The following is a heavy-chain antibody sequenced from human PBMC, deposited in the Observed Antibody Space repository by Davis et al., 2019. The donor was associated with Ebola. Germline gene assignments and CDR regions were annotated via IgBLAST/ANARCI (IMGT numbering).Heavy chain of an antibody. D-gene: IGHD6-19*01. J-gene: IGHJ4*02. CDR2: ITYSGRT. CDR1: GGSITSYY. Sequence: MPSETLSLTCTASGGSITSYYWGWIRQSPGKGLEWIASITYSGRTFHNPSLKSRITIVADASKNQFSLKLSSVTAAATAIYYCAGPRLTYNSGWSYFDYWGQGTLVTVSS. CDR3: AGPRLTYNSGWSYFDY. V-gene: IGHV4-39*01.